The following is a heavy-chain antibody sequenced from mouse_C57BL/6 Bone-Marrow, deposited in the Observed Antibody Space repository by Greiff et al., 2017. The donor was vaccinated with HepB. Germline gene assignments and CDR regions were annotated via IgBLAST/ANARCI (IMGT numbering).Heavy chain of an antibody. CDR3: ARHYLRAMDY. CDR2: IYPGSGNT. CDR1: GYTFTDYY. D-gene: IGHD1-1*02. J-gene: IGHJ4*01. Sequence: QVQLQQSGAELVRPGASVKLSCKASGYTFTDYYINWVKQRPGQGLEWIARIYPGSGNTYYNEKFKGKATLTAEKSSSTAYMQLSSLTSEDTAVYFCARHYLRAMDYWGQGTSVTVSS. V-gene: IGHV1-76*01.